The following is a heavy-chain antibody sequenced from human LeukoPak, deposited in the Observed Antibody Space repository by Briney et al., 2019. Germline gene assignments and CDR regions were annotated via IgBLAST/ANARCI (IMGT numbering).Heavy chain of an antibody. CDR1: GYTFTSYY. D-gene: IGHD1-26*01. J-gene: IGHJ4*02. V-gene: IGHV1-46*01. CDR3: ARERVGAAGFGY. CDR2: INPSGGST. Sequence: ASVKVSCKASGYTFTSYYMHWVRQAPGQGLEWMGIINPSGGSTSYAQKFQGRVTMTGDTSTSTVYMELSSLRSEDTAVYYCARERVGAAGFGYWGQGTLVTVSS.